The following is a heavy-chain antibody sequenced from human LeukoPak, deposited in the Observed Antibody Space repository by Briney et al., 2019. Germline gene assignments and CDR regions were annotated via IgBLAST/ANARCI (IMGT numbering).Heavy chain of an antibody. Sequence: SETLSLTCTVSGGSISSYYWSWIRQPPGKGLEWIGYIYYSGSTNYNPSLKSRVTISVDTSKNQFSLKLSSVTAADTAVYYCARTLRGYSYGAYFDYWGQGTLVTVSS. CDR2: IYYSGST. D-gene: IGHD5-18*01. CDR3: ARTLRGYSYGAYFDY. V-gene: IGHV4-59*08. J-gene: IGHJ4*02. CDR1: GGSISSYY.